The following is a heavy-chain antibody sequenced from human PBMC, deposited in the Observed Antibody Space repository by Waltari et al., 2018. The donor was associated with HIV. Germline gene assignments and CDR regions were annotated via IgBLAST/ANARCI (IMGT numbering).Heavy chain of an antibody. Sequence: QLQLQESGPGLVKPSETLSLTCTVSGGSISSRSYYWGWIRQPPGKGLEWIGSIYYSGSTYYNPSLKSRVTISVDTSKNQFSLKLSSVTAADTAVYYCARHRRPGVGYDILTGSYNFDYWGQGTLVTVSS. CDR2: IYYSGST. J-gene: IGHJ4*02. V-gene: IGHV4-39*01. CDR3: ARHRRPGVGYDILTGSYNFDY. CDR1: GGSISSRSYY. D-gene: IGHD3-9*01.